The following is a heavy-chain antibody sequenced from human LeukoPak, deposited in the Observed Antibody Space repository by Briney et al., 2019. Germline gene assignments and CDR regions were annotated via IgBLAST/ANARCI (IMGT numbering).Heavy chain of an antibody. CDR1: GFTFDDYA. Sequence: GRSLRLSCAASGFTFDDYAMHWVWQAPGKGLEWVSGISWNSGSIGYADSVKGRFTISRDNAKNSLYLQMNSLRAEDTALYYCAKDFGRFGELLYSYWGQGTLVTVSS. J-gene: IGHJ4*02. D-gene: IGHD3-10*01. CDR3: AKDFGRFGELLYSY. V-gene: IGHV3-9*01. CDR2: ISWNSGSI.